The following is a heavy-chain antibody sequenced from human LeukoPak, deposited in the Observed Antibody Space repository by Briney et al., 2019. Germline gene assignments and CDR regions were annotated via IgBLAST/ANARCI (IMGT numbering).Heavy chain of an antibody. J-gene: IGHJ4*02. V-gene: IGHV3-23*01. CDR2: ISGSGGRT. CDR1: GFTFSNYA. Sequence: PGGSLRLSCAASGFTFSNYAMNWVRQAPGKGLEWVSAISGSGGRTYYADSVKGRFTISRDNSKNTLYLRMNSLRADDTAVYYCASAIGSIWYEFDYWGQGTLVTVSS. D-gene: IGHD6-13*01. CDR3: ASAIGSIWYEFDY.